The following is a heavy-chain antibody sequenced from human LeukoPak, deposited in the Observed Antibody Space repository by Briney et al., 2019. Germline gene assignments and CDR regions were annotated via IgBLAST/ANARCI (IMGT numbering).Heavy chain of an antibody. V-gene: IGHV1-69*01. CDR1: GGTYHSYG. D-gene: IGHD2-15*01. CDR3: ARWYCGGGSCYSYYYGMDV. J-gene: IGHJ6*02. CDR2: LIPVFGTT. Sequence: GASVKVSCKASGGTYHSYGIIWVRQAPGQGLEWMGGLIPVFGTTNFAQKFQDRITITADDSMTEVYMELSSLRSDDTAVYYCARWYCGGGSCYSYYYGMDVWGQGTTVTVSS.